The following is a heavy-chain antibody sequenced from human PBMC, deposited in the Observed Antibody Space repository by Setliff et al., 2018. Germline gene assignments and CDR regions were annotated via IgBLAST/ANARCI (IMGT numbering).Heavy chain of an antibody. Sequence: ASVKVSCKASGGTFSSYAISWVRQAPGQGLEWMGGIIPILGIANYAQKFQGRVTITTDESTSTAYMEVRSLRSDDTAVYYCARAPGTVVVPASRSAFDIWGQGTMVTVSS. D-gene: IGHD2-2*01. CDR3: ARAPGTVVVPASRSAFDI. CDR2: IIPILGIA. CDR1: GGTFSSYA. V-gene: IGHV1-69*10. J-gene: IGHJ3*02.